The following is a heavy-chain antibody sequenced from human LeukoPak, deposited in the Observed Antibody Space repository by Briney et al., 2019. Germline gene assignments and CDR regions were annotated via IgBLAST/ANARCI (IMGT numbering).Heavy chain of an antibody. CDR2: IYHSGST. CDR1: GYSISSGYY. V-gene: IGHV4-38-2*01. J-gene: IGHJ5*02. Sequence: PSETLPLTCAVSGYSISSGYYWGWIRQPPGKGLEWIGSIYHSGSTYYNPSLKSRVTISVDTSKNQFSLKLSSVTAADTAVYYCAARALSLVTFGVVRRHWFDPWGQGTLVTVSS. D-gene: IGHD3-3*01. CDR3: AARALSLVTFGVVRRHWFDP.